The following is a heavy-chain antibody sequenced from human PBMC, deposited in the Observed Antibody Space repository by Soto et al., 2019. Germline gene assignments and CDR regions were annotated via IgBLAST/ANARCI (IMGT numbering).Heavy chain of an antibody. D-gene: IGHD2-8*01. CDR3: ARNMWRKKPPMYDYGMHV. Sequence: QVQLVQSGAEVREPGSSVKVSCTASGGKFSIYAISWVRQAPGQGLEWMGGFMPMFGTSNYAQKFKGRVTITADESTRTVDMERSRLMSEDTAISYCARNMWRKKPPMYDYGMHVRGEGTTVTVSS. J-gene: IGHJ6*04. CDR1: GGKFSIYA. CDR2: FMPMFGTS. V-gene: IGHV1-69*01.